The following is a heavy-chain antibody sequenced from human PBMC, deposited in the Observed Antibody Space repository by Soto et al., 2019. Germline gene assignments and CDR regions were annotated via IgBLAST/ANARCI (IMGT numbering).Heavy chain of an antibody. J-gene: IGHJ4*02. D-gene: IGHD1-1*01. CDR1: GFTFSSYG. CDR3: ARDPGTGDYCDY. V-gene: IGHV3-33*01. CDR2: IWYDGSNK. Sequence: PGGSLRLSCAASGFTFSSYGMHWVRQAPGKGLEWVAVIWYDGSNKYYADSVKGRFTISRDNPKNTLYLQMNSLRAEDTAVYYCARDPGTGDYCDYWGQGTLVTVSS.